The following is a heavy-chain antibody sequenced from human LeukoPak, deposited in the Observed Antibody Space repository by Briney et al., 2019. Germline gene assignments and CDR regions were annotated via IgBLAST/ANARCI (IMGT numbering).Heavy chain of an antibody. D-gene: IGHD6-13*01. CDR1: VFTVSSNY. J-gene: IGHJ4*02. Sequence: GGSLRLSCAASVFTVSSNYMSWVRQAPGKGLEWVSVIYSGGTTNYAGSVKGRFTISRDNSKNTLFLQMNSLRAEDTAVYYCARGGYSSSWYHFDYWGQGTLVTVSS. CDR2: IYSGGTT. V-gene: IGHV3-53*01. CDR3: ARGGYSSSWYHFDY.